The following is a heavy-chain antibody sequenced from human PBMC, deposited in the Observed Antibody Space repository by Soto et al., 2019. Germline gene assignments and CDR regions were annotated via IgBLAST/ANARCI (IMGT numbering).Heavy chain of an antibody. CDR3: AREYCSSTSRLNWFDP. D-gene: IGHD2-2*01. Sequence: GVSLRLSFAASGFTFSSYSMNWVRQAPGKGLEWVSYISSSSSTIYYADSVKGRFTISRDNAKNSLYLQMNSLRAEDTAVYYCAREYCSSTSRLNWFDPWGQGTLVTVSS. CDR1: GFTFSSYS. J-gene: IGHJ5*02. CDR2: ISSSSSTI. V-gene: IGHV3-48*01.